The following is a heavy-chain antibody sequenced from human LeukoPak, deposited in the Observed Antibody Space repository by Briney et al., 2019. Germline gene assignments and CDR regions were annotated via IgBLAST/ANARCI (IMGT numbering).Heavy chain of an antibody. J-gene: IGHJ4*02. V-gene: IGHV1-18*01. D-gene: IGHD3-22*01. Sequence: GASVKVSRKASGYTFTSYGISWVRQAPGQGLEWMGWISAYNGNTNYAQKLQGRVTMTTDTSTSTAYMELRSLRSDDTAVYYCAREGDYYDSSGYYGGFEPHYWGQGTLVTVSS. CDR2: ISAYNGNT. CDR1: GYTFTSYG. CDR3: AREGDYYDSSGYYGGFEPHY.